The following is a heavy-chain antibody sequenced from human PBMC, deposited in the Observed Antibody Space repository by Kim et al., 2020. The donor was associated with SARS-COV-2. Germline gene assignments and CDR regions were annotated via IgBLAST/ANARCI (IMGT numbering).Heavy chain of an antibody. CDR2: IYPGVSDA. V-gene: IGHV5-51*01. D-gene: IGHD3-22*01. Sequence: GESLKISCKASGYRFSNFWIGWVRQKPGKGLEWMGIIYPGVSDAKYSASFQGQVTISADKSTATAYLQWSSLRASDTAMYYCARHGTSGYYNEHDNWFESWGHGPLVTVSS. CDR3: ARHGTSGYYNEHDNWFES. CDR1: GYRFSNFW. J-gene: IGHJ5*01.